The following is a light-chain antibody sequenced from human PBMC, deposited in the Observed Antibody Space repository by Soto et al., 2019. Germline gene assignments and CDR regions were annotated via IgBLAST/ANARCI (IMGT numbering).Light chain of an antibody. CDR3: RQYNKWPLT. CDR1: QSVSNN. Sequence: EIVMTQSPATLSVSPGERATLSCRASQSVSNNLAWYQQKPGQAPRLLIYFASTRATGITARFSGSGSGIEFTLTISSLQSEDFAVYYCRQYNKWPLTFGGGTKVETK. J-gene: IGKJ4*01. V-gene: IGKV3-15*01. CDR2: FAS.